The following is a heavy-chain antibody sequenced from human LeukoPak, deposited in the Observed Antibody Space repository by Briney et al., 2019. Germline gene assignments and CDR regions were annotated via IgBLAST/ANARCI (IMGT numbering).Heavy chain of an antibody. V-gene: IGHV4-39*07. Sequence: SETLSLTCSVSGGSISSSGHYWGWVRQSPEKGLDWVGSIYSNGNTYYNPSIKSLVIISVDTTKNQFSLKLTSMTDAETAVYYCARSATVTTGYFDDWGQGALVTVSS. D-gene: IGHD4-17*01. CDR3: ARSATVTTGYFDD. CDR1: GGSISSSGHY. J-gene: IGHJ4*02. CDR2: IYSNGNT.